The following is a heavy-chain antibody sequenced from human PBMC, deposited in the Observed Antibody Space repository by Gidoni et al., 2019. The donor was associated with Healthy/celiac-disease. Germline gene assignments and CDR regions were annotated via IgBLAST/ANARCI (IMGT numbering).Heavy chain of an antibody. CDR2: IRSSSSYI. CDR1: GFTFSRYS. V-gene: IGHV3-21*01. CDR3: ARSLEAVAGTSDAFDI. J-gene: IGHJ3*02. D-gene: IGHD6-19*01. Sequence: VQLVESGGCMVKPGGSLRLSCPASGFTFSRYSMDLVRQAPGKGLEWVSSIRSSSSYIYYEDSVKGRFTISRDNAKNSLYLQMNSLRAEDTAVYYCARSLEAVAGTSDAFDIWGQGTMVTVSS.